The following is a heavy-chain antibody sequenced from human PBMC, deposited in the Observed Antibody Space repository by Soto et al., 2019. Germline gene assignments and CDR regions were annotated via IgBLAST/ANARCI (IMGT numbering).Heavy chain of an antibody. CDR3: ARAAGGTETYYGLDV. V-gene: IGHV3-33*01. D-gene: IGHD6-13*01. J-gene: IGHJ6*02. CDR2: IWYDGSNK. Sequence: GGSLRLSCAASGFTFRSYGMHWVRQAPGKGLEWVALIWYDGSNKYYADSVKGRFTISRDNSKNTLYLQMNSLRAEDTVVYYCARAAGGTETYYGLDVWGQGTTVTVSS. CDR1: GFTFRSYG.